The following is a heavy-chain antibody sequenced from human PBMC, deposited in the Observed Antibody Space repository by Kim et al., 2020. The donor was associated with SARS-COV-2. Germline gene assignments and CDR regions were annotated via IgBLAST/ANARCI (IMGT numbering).Heavy chain of an antibody. V-gene: IGHV3-7*01. CDR1: GFTFNDYW. D-gene: IGHD5-18*01. CDR3: ASYRYGVGLY. J-gene: IGHJ4*02. CDR2: IKKDGSEK. Sequence: GGSLRLSCVASGFTFNDYWMNWVRQAPGKGLEWVANIKKDGSEKKYLGSVRGRFTISRDNAKNSVFLQMDSLGAEDTAIYYCASYRYGVGLYWGKGTMVTVSS.